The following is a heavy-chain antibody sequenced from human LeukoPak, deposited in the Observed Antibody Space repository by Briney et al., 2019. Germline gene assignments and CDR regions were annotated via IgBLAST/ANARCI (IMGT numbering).Heavy chain of an antibody. J-gene: IGHJ4*02. Sequence: GGSLRLSCAASGFTFSSYSMNWVRQAPGKGLEWVSSISSSSSYIYYVDSVKGRFTISRDNAENSLFLQMNSLRADDTAVYYCATEVWFRADSWGQGTLVTVSS. CDR3: ATEVWFRADS. D-gene: IGHD3-10*01. V-gene: IGHV3-21*04. CDR2: ISSSSSYI. CDR1: GFTFSSYS.